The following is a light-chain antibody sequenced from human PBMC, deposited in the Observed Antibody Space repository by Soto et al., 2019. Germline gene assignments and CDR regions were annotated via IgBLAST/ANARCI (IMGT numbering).Light chain of an antibody. CDR3: QPGSNSIT. CDR2: DAS. CDR1: QSVSSY. J-gene: IGKJ5*01. Sequence: EIVLTQSPATLSLSPGERATLSCRASQSVSSYLAWYQQKPGQAPRLLIYDASNRATGIPARFSGSGSGTAFTLTISGPQPKDFADYYCQPGSNSITFGEATRLEIK. V-gene: IGKV3-11*01.